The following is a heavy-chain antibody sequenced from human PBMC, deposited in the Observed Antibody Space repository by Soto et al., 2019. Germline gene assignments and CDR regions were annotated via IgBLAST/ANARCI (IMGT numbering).Heavy chain of an antibody. D-gene: IGHD4-4*01. V-gene: IGHV3-30-3*01. CDR2: ISYDGSNK. Sequence: QPGGSLRLSCAASGLTFSSYAMHWVRQAPGKGLEWVAVISYDGSNKYYADSVKGRFTISRDNSKNTLYLQMNSLRAEDTAVYYCARDESDYIDQFDYWGQGTLVTVSS. CDR1: GLTFSSYA. J-gene: IGHJ4*02. CDR3: ARDESDYIDQFDY.